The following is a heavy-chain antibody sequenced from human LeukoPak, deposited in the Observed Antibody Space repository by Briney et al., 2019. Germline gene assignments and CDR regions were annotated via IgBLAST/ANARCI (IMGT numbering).Heavy chain of an antibody. Sequence: GGSLRLSCSASRFAFSNYVMHWVRQAPGKGLEYVSVISANGGSTHYVDSVKGRFTISRDNSKNTLYLQMSSLRADDTAVYYCVKGGLWFGERDHFDCWGQGTLVTVSS. CDR1: RFAFSNYV. CDR2: ISANGGST. D-gene: IGHD3-10*01. J-gene: IGHJ4*02. V-gene: IGHV3-64D*06. CDR3: VKGGLWFGERDHFDC.